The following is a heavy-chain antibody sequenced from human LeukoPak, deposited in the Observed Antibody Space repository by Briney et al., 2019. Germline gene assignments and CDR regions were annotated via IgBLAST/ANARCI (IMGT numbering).Heavy chain of an antibody. Sequence: GGSLRLSCPVSGFTFSSYCMNWVRQAPGKGLEWVSYISSSSSNIYYADSVKGRFTISRDSAKNSLHLQMNSLRDEDTAVYYCARDIRYDFDYWGQGTLVTVSS. D-gene: IGHD5-12*01. CDR3: ARDIRYDFDY. CDR1: GFTFSSYC. J-gene: IGHJ4*02. V-gene: IGHV3-48*02. CDR2: ISSSSSNI.